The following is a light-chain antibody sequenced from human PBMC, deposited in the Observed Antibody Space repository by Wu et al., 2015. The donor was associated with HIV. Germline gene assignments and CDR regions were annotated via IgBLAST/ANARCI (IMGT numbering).Light chain of an antibody. CDR2: AAS. CDR3: QQSLVLPWT. Sequence: DVQMTQSPSSLSASLGDRVTITCRASQSVSSFLNWYQQKPGKAPKLLIYAASRLESGVPSRFSGSGSGTDFTLTISSLQPDDFATYSCQQSLVLPWTFGQGPKWKSN. CDR1: QSVSSF. V-gene: IGKV1-39*01. J-gene: IGKJ1*01.